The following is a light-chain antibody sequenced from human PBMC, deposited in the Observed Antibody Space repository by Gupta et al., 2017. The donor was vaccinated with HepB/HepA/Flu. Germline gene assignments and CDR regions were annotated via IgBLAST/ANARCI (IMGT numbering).Light chain of an antibody. J-gene: IGKJ2*04. CDR3: QQRSNWPLCS. V-gene: IGKV3-11*01. Sequence: ELVLTQSPATLSLSPGERATLSCRASQNVNKYLAWYRQKPGQAPRLLIYDASNRATGVPARFSGSGSGTDFTLTISGLEPEDFAVYYCQQRSNWPLCSFGQGTKLELK. CDR2: DAS. CDR1: QNVNKY.